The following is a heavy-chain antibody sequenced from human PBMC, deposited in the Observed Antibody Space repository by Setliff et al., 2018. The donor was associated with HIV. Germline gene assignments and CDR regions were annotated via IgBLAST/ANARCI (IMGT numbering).Heavy chain of an antibody. Sequence: SETLSLTCAAFGGSFTDYYWIWIRQPPGKGLEWIGEINHSGSTHYNPSLKSRFIISVDMSKNQFSLKLSSVTAADTAVYYCARGGFTGVTTHFQHWGRGTLVTVSS. CDR1: GGSFTDYY. V-gene: IGHV4-34*01. CDR2: INHSGST. J-gene: IGHJ1*01. D-gene: IGHD4-17*01. CDR3: ARGGFTGVTTHFQH.